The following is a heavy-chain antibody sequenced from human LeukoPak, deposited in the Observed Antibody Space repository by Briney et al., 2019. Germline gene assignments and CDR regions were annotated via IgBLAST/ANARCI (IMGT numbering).Heavy chain of an antibody. CDR1: GGSISSSSYY. J-gene: IGHJ4*02. D-gene: IGHD3-10*01. CDR2: IYYSGST. V-gene: IGHV4-39*07. Sequence: SETLSLTCTVSGGSISSSSYYWGWIRQPPGKGLEWIGSIYYSGSTYYNPSLKSRVTISVDTSKNQFSLKLSSVTAADTAVYYCARGWGTAKVRGYYFDYWGQGTLVTVSS. CDR3: ARGWGTAKVRGYYFDY.